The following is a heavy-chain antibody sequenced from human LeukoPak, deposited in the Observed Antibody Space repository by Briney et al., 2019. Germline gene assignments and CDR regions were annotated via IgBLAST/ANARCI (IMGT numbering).Heavy chain of an antibody. V-gene: IGHV5-51*01. CDR2: VYHDGSDT. CDR1: GDTFRDTY. J-gene: IGHJ4*02. CDR3: ARFLHGNSLDF. D-gene: IGHD1-7*01. Sequence: GESLKISCRASGDTFRDTYIAWVRQMAGKGLEWMGIVYHDGSDTRYSPPFQGQASISVDQSISTAYLQWTSLKTSDSAMYYCARFLHGNSLDFWGQGTLVTVSS.